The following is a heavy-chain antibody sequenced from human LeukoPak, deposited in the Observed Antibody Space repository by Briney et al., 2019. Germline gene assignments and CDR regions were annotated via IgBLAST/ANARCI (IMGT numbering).Heavy chain of an antibody. CDR3: ARDHRDYYDSSGPTLAFDY. Sequence: GGSLRLSCAASGFTFSSYAMSWVRQAPGKGLEWVSVIYSGGSTYYADSVKGRFTISRDNSKNTLYLQMNSLRAEDTAVYYCARDHRDYYDSSGPTLAFDYWGQGTLVTVSS. D-gene: IGHD3-22*01. CDR1: GFTFSSYA. J-gene: IGHJ4*02. V-gene: IGHV3-53*01. CDR2: IYSGGST.